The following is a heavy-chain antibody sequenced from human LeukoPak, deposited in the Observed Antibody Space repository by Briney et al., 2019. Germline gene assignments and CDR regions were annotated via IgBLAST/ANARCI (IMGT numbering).Heavy chain of an antibody. CDR3: VKRAWIQLWDYGMDV. D-gene: IGHD5-18*01. J-gene: IGHJ6*02. CDR2: ISGGGINT. Sequence: PGGSLRLSCAASGFTFSSYAMSWVRQAPGKGLEWVSAISGGGINTYYADSVRGRFTISRDNSKNTLYLQMSSLRDEDTAVYYCVKRAWIQLWDYGMDVWGQGTTVTVS. CDR1: GFTFSSYA. V-gene: IGHV3-23*01.